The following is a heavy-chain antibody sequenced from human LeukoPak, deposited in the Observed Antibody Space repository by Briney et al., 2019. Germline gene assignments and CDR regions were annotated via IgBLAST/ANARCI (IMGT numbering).Heavy chain of an antibody. J-gene: IGHJ3*02. CDR2: ISGSGGGT. Sequence: GGSLRLSWAASGFTFGSYAMNWVRQAPGKGLEWVSGISGSGGGTYYADSVKGRFTISRDNSKNTLYLQMNRLRVEDTAVYYCAKGPVVTFDIWGQGTMVTVSS. D-gene: IGHD2-15*01. CDR1: GFTFGSYA. CDR3: AKGPVVTFDI. V-gene: IGHV3-23*01.